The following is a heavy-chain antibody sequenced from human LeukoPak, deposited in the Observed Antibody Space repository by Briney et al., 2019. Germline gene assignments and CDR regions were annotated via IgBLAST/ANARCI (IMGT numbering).Heavy chain of an antibody. CDR3: ARDPASGGEWSIDYYYYYYMDV. CDR2: ISGSGSTI. V-gene: IGHV3-11*04. J-gene: IGHJ6*03. CDR1: GFTFSDYY. D-gene: IGHD3-16*01. Sequence: GGSLRLSCAASGFTFSDYYMSWIRQAPGKGLEWVSYISGSGSTIYYADSVKGRFTISRDNAKNSLYLQMNSLRAEDTAVYYCARDPASGGEWSIDYYYYYYMDVWGIGTTVTVSS.